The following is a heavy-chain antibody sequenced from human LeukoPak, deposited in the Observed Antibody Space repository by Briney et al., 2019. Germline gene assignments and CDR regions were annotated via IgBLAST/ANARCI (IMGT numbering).Heavy chain of an antibody. Sequence: GGSLRLSCAASAFTLSNYAMSWVRQAPGKVLEWVSAITGSGANTYYADSVKGRFTISRDNSKNTVFLQMNSLRAEDTAVYYCAKWGDYDVLTGYYVSDYWGHGTLVTVSS. CDR2: ITGSGANT. V-gene: IGHV3-23*01. J-gene: IGHJ4*01. CDR1: AFTLSNYA. D-gene: IGHD3-9*01. CDR3: AKWGDYDVLTGYYVSDY.